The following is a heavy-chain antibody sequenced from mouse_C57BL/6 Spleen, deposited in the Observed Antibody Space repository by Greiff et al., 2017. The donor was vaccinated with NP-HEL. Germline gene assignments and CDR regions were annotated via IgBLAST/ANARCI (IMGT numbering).Heavy chain of an antibody. Sequence: EVKLVESGGGLVKPGGSLKLSCAASGFTFSSYPMSWVRQTPEKRLEWVATISGGGGNTYYPDSVKGRFTISRDNAKNTLYLQMSSLRSEDTALYYCARHVYSNYFDYWGQGTTLTVSS. CDR3: ARHVYSNYFDY. CDR2: ISGGGGNT. V-gene: IGHV5-9*01. D-gene: IGHD2-5*01. J-gene: IGHJ2*01. CDR1: GFTFSSYP.